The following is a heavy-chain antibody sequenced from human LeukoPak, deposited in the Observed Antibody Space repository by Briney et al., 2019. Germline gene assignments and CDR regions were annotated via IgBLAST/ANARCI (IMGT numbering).Heavy chain of an antibody. Sequence: SETLSLTCSVSGDSITGHYLTWIRQPPGNGLEWIGYISHIGSTNYNPSLKSRVTISVDTSKNQFSLKLTSVTAADTALYYCARDRVSINALDMWGQGTMVTVSS. CDR1: GDSITGHY. V-gene: IGHV4-59*11. CDR3: ARDRVSINALDM. CDR2: ISHIGST. J-gene: IGHJ3*02. D-gene: IGHD1-14*01.